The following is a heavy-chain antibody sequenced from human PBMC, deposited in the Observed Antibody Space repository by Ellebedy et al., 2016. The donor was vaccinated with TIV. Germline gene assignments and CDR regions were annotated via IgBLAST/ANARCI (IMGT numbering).Heavy chain of an antibody. CDR2: INPSGGST. CDR3: AREYSPKYYFDY. V-gene: IGHV1-46*01. Sequence: ASVKVSCKASGYNFTSYYMHWVRQAPGQGLEWMGIINPSGGSTSYAQKFQGRVTMTRDTSTSTVYMELSSLRSEDTAVYYCAREYSPKYYFDYWGQGTLVTVSS. CDR1: GYNFTSYY. D-gene: IGHD2-15*01. J-gene: IGHJ4*02.